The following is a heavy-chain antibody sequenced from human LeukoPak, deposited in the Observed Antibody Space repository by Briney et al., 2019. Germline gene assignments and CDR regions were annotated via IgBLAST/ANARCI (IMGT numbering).Heavy chain of an antibody. J-gene: IGHJ6*02. CDR3: ARDFRAAVAGYYYYYGMDV. CDR1: GFTFRSYW. CDR2: INSDGSST. V-gene: IGHV3-74*01. Sequence: GGSLRLSCAASGFTFRSYWMHWVRQAPGKGLVWVSRINSDGSSTSYADSVKGRFTISRDNAKNTLYLQMNSLRAEDTAVYYCARDFRAAVAGYYYYYGMDVWGQGTTVTVSS. D-gene: IGHD6-19*01.